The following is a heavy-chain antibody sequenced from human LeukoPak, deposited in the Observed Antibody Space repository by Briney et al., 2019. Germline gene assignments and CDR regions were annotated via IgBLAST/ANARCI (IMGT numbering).Heavy chain of an antibody. Sequence: SETLSPTCTVSGGSISSYYWSWIRQPPGKGLEWIGYIYYSGSTNYNPSLKSRVTISVDTSKNQFSVKLSSVTAADTAVYYCATGDRRGCSGGSCYTEWGQGTLVTVSS. V-gene: IGHV4-59*08. CDR2: IYYSGST. J-gene: IGHJ4*02. D-gene: IGHD2-15*01. CDR1: GGSISSYY. CDR3: ATGDRRGCSGGSCYTE.